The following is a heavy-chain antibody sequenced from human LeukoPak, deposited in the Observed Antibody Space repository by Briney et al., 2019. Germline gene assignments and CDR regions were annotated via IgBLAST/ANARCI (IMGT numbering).Heavy chain of an antibody. V-gene: IGHV1-2*04. CDR3: ARVRYYYGSGAPWGFDY. J-gene: IGHJ4*02. Sequence: ASVKVSCKASGYTFTGYYMHWVRQAPGQGLEWMGWINPNSGGTNYAQKFQGWVTMTRDTSISTAYMELSRLRSEDTAVYYCARVRYYYGSGAPWGFDYWGQGTLVTVSS. CDR1: GYTFTGYY. CDR2: INPNSGGT. D-gene: IGHD3-10*01.